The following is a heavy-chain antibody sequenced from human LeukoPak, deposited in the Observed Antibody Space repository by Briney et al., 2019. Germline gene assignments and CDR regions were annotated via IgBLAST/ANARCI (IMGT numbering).Heavy chain of an antibody. CDR1: GFTLSNSW. J-gene: IGHJ5*02. Sequence: PGGSLRLSCAASGFTLSNSWMNWVRQAPGKGLEWVGNIKPDGSQTYYVDSVKGRFTISRDNAKNSVSLQLNSLRAEDTAVYFCVRSIDAWGQGTLVTVSS. CDR2: IKPDGSQT. CDR3: VRSIDA. V-gene: IGHV3-7*03. D-gene: IGHD3-3*01.